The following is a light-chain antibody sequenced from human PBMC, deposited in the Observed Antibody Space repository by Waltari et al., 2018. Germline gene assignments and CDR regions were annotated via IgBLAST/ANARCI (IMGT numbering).Light chain of an antibody. CDR2: DAS. J-gene: IGKJ1*01. CDR1: QSVGRT. Sequence: EIVFTPSPGSLSLFSGGRATLSCRASQSVGRTVAWYQQRPGQAPRLLIYDASSRATGIPDRFSGSGSGTDFSLTISRLEPEDFAVYYCQKYGTRPATFGQGTKVEVK. V-gene: IGKV3-20*01. CDR3: QKYGTRPAT.